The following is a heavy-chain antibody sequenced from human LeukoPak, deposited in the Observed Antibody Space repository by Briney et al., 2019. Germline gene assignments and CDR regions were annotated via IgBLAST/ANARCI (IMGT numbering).Heavy chain of an antibody. Sequence: SETLSLTCTVSGASISEYYWTWIRQPPGKGLEWLGHIHPSGSTYSNPSLRSRVTVSVDTPKNQFSLTLSSVTAADTAMYFCARGLDTAKVGYWGRGTLVTVSS. V-gene: IGHV4-4*08. CDR2: IHPSGST. CDR1: GASISEYY. CDR3: ARGLDTAKVGY. J-gene: IGHJ4*02. D-gene: IGHD5-18*01.